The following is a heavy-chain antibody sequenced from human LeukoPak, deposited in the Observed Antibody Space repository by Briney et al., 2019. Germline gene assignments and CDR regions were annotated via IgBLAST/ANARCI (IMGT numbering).Heavy chain of an antibody. CDR2: IIPIFGTA. CDR1: GGTFISYA. CDR3: ATDPYYYDSRGDY. Sequence: ASVKASCKASGGTFISYAISWVRQAPGQGLEWMGGIIPIFGTANYAQKFQGRVTITADESTSTAYMELSSLRSEDTAVYYCATDPYYYDSRGDYWGQGTLVTVSS. D-gene: IGHD3-22*01. V-gene: IGHV1-69*13. J-gene: IGHJ4*02.